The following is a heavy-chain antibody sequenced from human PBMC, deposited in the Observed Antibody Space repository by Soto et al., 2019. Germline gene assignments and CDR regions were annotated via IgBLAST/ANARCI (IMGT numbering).Heavy chain of an antibody. CDR3: ASGFLEYSASHYGMAV. Sequence: QVQLVQSGAEVKKPGSSVKVSCKASGGTFSSYAISWVRQAPGQGLEWMGGIIPIFGTANYAQKFQGRVTITAVESTSTSYMELSSLRSEDTAVDYCASGFLEYSASHYGMAVWGQFTTVTVSS. V-gene: IGHV1-69*12. CDR2: IIPIFGTA. CDR1: GGTFSSYA. D-gene: IGHD3-3*01. J-gene: IGHJ6*02.